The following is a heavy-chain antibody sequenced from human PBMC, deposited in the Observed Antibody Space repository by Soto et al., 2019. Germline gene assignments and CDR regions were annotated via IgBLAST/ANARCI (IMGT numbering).Heavy chain of an antibody. Sequence: PGGSLRLSCTASDFTFSTYAMNWVRQAPGKGLEWVSVISGSGDSTYYADSVKGRFTISRDNSKNTLYLQMNSLRAEDTAVYYCAKRATGTYFDYWGQGTLVTVSS. V-gene: IGHV3-23*01. CDR3: AKRATGTYFDY. CDR2: ISGSGDST. J-gene: IGHJ4*02. CDR1: DFTFSTYA. D-gene: IGHD1-1*01.